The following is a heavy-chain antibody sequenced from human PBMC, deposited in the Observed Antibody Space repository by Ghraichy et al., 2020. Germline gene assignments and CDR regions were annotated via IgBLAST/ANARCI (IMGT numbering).Heavy chain of an antibody. CDR2: INSDGSSI. Sequence: GGSLRLSCAVSGFTFSNYWMHWVRQAPGKGLVWVSRINSDGSSISYADSVTGRFPFSRDNAKNTLYLQMNSLRADDTAVYYCARGGPEYCSGGSCYSGNYWGQGTLVTVSS. J-gene: IGHJ4*02. D-gene: IGHD2-15*01. V-gene: IGHV3-74*01. CDR1: GFTFSNYW. CDR3: ARGGPEYCSGGSCYSGNY.